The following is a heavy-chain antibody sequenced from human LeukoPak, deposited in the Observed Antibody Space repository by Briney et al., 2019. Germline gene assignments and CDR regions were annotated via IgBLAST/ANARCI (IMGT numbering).Heavy chain of an antibody. CDR3: ARSRGYSSSWCDY. D-gene: IGHD6-13*01. Sequence: TSETLSLTCTVSGGSISSGGYYWSWIRQPPGKGLEWIGYIYHSGSTYYNPSLKSRVTISVDRSKNQFSLKLSSVTAADTAVYYCARSRGYSSSWCDYWGQGTLVTVSS. CDR2: IYHSGST. V-gene: IGHV4-30-2*01. CDR1: GGSISSGGYY. J-gene: IGHJ4*02.